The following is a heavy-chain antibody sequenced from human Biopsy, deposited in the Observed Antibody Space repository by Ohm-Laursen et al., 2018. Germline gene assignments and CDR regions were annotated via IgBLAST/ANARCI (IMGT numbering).Heavy chain of an antibody. V-gene: IGHV1-69*13. D-gene: IGHD2/OR15-2a*01. CDR1: GGNFNSHA. CDR3: ARSSRGDSAVTTLDYYNGLDD. J-gene: IGHJ6*02. CDR2: IIPLFGTA. Sequence: SVKVSCKVSGGNFNSHAISWVRQAPGQGLEWVGGIIPLFGTAHYSQRFQGTVTITADESTSTAYMELTSLKSEDTAVYYCARSSRGDSAVTTLDYYNGLDDWGPGTMVAVSS.